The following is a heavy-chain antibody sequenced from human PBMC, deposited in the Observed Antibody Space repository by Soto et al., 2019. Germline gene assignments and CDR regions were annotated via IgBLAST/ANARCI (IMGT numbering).Heavy chain of an antibody. Sequence: QVQLVQSGAEVKKPGASVKVSCKASGYTFTSYAMHWVRQAPGQRLEWMGWINAGNGNTKYSQKFQGRVTITRDTSASTAYMELSSLRSEATAVYYCARGVGVIVPYFDYWGQGTLVTVSS. V-gene: IGHV1-3*01. CDR3: ARGVGVIVPYFDY. CDR2: INAGNGNT. D-gene: IGHD3-16*02. CDR1: GYTFTSYA. J-gene: IGHJ4*02.